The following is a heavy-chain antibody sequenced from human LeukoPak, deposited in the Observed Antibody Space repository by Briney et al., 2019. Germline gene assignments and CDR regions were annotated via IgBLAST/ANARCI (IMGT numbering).Heavy chain of an antibody. CDR1: GGTFSSYT. V-gene: IGHV1-69*04. CDR3: ARDPRVGAFDI. J-gene: IGHJ3*02. Sequence: SVKVSCKASGGTFSSYTISWVRQAPGQGLEWMGRIIPILGIANYAQKFQGRVTITADKSTSTAYMELSSLRSEDTAVYYCARDPRVGAFDIWGQGTMVTVSS. CDR2: IIPILGIA.